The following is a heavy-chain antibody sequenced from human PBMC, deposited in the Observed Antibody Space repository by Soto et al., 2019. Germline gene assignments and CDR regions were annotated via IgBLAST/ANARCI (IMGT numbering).Heavy chain of an antibody. V-gene: IGHV1-69*01. D-gene: IGHD5-12*01. CDR2: IIPLSGRT. CDR1: GGTFSSLG. CDR3: ATRGTQGRWLEFADY. Sequence: QVQLVQSGAEVKRPGSSVKVSCEASGGTFSSLGFTWVRQAPGQGLEWMGGIIPLSGRTNFAPKFLGRVTITADESTRTTYMELTALTSDDTAIYYCATRGTQGRWLEFADYWGQGTLVTVSS. J-gene: IGHJ4*02.